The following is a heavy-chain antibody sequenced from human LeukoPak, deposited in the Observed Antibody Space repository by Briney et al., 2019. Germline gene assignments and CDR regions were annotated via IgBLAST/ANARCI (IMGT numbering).Heavy chain of an antibody. J-gene: IGHJ5*02. Sequence: SETLSLTCTVSSGSISTSNYYWGWVRQPPGKGLEWIGEINHSGSTNYNPSLKSRVTISVDTSKNQFSLKLSSVTAADTAVYYCARESITGMYNWFDPWGQGTLVTVSS. CDR2: INHSGST. CDR1: SGSISTSNYY. V-gene: IGHV4-39*07. CDR3: ARESITGMYNWFDP. D-gene: IGHD1-20*01.